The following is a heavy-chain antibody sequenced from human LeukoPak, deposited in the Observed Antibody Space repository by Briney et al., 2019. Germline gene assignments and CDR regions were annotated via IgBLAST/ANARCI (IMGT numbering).Heavy chain of an antibody. D-gene: IGHD6-13*01. V-gene: IGHV3-23*01. CDR3: AKAAAAPGFDF. J-gene: IGHJ4*02. CDR2: ISSGGGST. CDR1: GFSFSNSA. Sequence: QSGGSLRLFCAASGFSFSNSAMSWVRQAPGKGLEWVSGISSGGGSTSYADSVKGRFTISRDNSKNTIYLQMNSLRAEDTALYYCAKAAAAPGFDFWGQGTLVTVSS.